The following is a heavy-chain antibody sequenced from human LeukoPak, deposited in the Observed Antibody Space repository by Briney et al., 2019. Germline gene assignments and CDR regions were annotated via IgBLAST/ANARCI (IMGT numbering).Heavy chain of an antibody. D-gene: IGHD5-18*01. Sequence: GESLKISCKGSGYSFTSYWISWGRQMPGEGLEWRGRIDPSDSYTNYSPSFQGHVTISADKSISAAYLQLSRLKASDTAMYYCARIVRGYSYGTPDYYFDYWGQGTLVTVSS. V-gene: IGHV5-10-1*01. CDR1: GYSFTSYW. CDR3: ARIVRGYSYGTPDYYFDY. J-gene: IGHJ4*02. CDR2: IDPSDSYT.